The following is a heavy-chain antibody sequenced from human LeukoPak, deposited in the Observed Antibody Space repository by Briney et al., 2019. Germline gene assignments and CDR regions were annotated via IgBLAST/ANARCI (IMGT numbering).Heavy chain of an antibody. CDR3: AKCNLNNCREGFDM. Sequence: GGTLRLSCAAAGLTFSNYALSWVRQAPGKGLDWVSSISVDSLTYYLDSVRGRVTISRDNSKSTLYLQMHGLRAEDTALYYCAKCNLNNCREGFDMWGQGTMVTVSS. J-gene: IGHJ3*02. CDR1: GLTFSNYA. D-gene: IGHD1-1*01. V-gene: IGHV3-23*01. CDR2: ISVDSLT.